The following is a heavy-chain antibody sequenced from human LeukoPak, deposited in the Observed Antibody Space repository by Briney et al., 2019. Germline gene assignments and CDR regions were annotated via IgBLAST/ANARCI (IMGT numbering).Heavy chain of an antibody. CDR3: ARANLHNDYGDYTMDNYFDY. CDR1: GGTFSSYT. Sequence: SVKVSCKASGGTFSSYTISWVRQAPGQGLEWMGRIIPILGIANYAQKFQGRVTITADKSTSTAYMELSSLRSEDTAVYYCARANLHNDYGDYTMDNYFDYWGQGTVVTVSS. D-gene: IGHD4-17*01. CDR2: IIPILGIA. V-gene: IGHV1-69*02. J-gene: IGHJ4*02.